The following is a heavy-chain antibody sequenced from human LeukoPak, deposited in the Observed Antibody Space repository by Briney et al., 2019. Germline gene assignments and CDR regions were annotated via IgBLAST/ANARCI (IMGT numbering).Heavy chain of an antibody. CDR1: GYTFTSYH. Sequence: GASVKVSCKASGYTFTSYHMHWVRQAPGQGLEWMGIINPSGGTTNYAQKFRGRVTMTRDMSTSTVYMELSSLRSEDTAVYYCARASAMVSKYYFDYWGQGTLVTVSS. D-gene: IGHD5-18*01. CDR2: INPSGGTT. CDR3: ARASAMVSKYYFDY. J-gene: IGHJ4*02. V-gene: IGHV1-46*01.